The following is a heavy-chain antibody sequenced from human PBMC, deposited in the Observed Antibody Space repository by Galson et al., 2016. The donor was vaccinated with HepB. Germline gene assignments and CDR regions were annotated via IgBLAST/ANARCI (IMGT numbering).Heavy chain of an antibody. CDR2: INQDGIEK. CDR3: ARSGEPS. V-gene: IGHV3-7*01. Sequence: SLRLSCAGSGFKFDDYAMYWVRQAPGKGLEWVANINQDGIEKYYVGSVEGRFTISRDNAKKSLYLQMDSLRAEDTAVYYCARSGEPSWGQGTLVTVSS. CDR1: GFKFDDYA. D-gene: IGHD4-17*01. J-gene: IGHJ5*02.